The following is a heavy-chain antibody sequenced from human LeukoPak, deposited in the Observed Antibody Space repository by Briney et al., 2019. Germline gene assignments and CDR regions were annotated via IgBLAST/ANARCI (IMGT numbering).Heavy chain of an antibody. CDR2: IFPADSDT. V-gene: IGHV5-51*01. J-gene: IGHJ4*02. CDR3: AKGPTPIRGFCSSGSCTRFDY. D-gene: IGHD2-15*01. Sequence: PGESLKISCKGSGYSFSTYWIAWVRQMPGIGLEWMGIIFPADSDTRYSPSFQGQVTISADKSISTAYLQWGSLKASDTATYYCAKGPTPIRGFCSSGSCTRFDYWGQGTLVTVSS. CDR1: GYSFSTYW.